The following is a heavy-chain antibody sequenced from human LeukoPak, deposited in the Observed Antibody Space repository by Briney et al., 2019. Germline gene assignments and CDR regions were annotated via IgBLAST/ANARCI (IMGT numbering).Heavy chain of an antibody. Sequence: GGSLRLSCAVSGFTFSTKSMNWVRQAPGKGLEWVSYITADSGTTYYTDSVKGRFTISRDNAKNSLYLQMNSLRDEDTAVYYCASRDYFDYWGQGTLVTVSS. CDR1: GFTFSTKS. J-gene: IGHJ4*02. V-gene: IGHV3-48*02. CDR2: ITADSGTT. CDR3: ASRDYFDY.